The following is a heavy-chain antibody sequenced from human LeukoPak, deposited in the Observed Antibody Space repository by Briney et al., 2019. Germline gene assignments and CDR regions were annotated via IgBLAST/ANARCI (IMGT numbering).Heavy chain of an antibody. CDR3: ARGYYGSGSYCNDY. D-gene: IGHD3-10*01. J-gene: IGHJ4*02. V-gene: IGHV4-34*01. CDR2: INHSGST. Sequence: PSETLSLTCAVYGGSFSGYYWSWIRQPPGKGLEWIGEINHSGSTNYNPSLKSRVTISVDRSKNQFSLKLSSVTAADTAVYYCARGYYGSGSYCNDYWGQGTLVTVSS. CDR1: GGSFSGYY.